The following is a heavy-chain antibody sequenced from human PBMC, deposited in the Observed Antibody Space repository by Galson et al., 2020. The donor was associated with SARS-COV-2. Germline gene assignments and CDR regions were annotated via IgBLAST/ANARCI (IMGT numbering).Heavy chain of an antibody. CDR3: AKDDPGVYVWGSLDY. CDR1: GFTFSSYG. J-gene: IGHJ4*02. D-gene: IGHD3-16*01. CDR2: ISYDGSNK. Sequence: TGGSLRLSCAASGFTFSSYGMHWVRQAPGKGLEWVAVISYDGSNKYYADSVKGRFTISRDNSKNTLYLQMNSLRAEDTAVYYCAKDDPGVYVWGSLDYWGQGTLVTVSS. V-gene: IGHV3-30*18.